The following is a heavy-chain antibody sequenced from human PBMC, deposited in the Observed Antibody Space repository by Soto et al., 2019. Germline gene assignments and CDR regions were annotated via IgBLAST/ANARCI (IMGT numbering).Heavy chain of an antibody. CDR1: GVSISSGGYS. D-gene: IGHD1-20*01. Sequence: SETLSLTCAVSGVSISSGGYSWSWIRQPPGKGLEWIGYIYHSGSTYYNPSLKSRVTISVDRSMNQFSLKLSSVNAADTAVYYCARDRVGYNWNYHYYYGMAVWGQWTTVT. J-gene: IGHJ6*02. CDR2: IYHSGST. CDR3: ARDRVGYNWNYHYYYGMAV. V-gene: IGHV4-30-2*01.